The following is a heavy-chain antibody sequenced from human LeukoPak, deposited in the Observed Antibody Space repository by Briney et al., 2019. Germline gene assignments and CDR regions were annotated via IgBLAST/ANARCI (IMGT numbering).Heavy chain of an antibody. J-gene: IGHJ4*02. D-gene: IGHD1-26*01. CDR1: GGSFSGYY. CDR2: IFQSGGT. Sequence: PSETLSLTCAVYGGSFSGYYWGWVRQSPGWGLEWIGSIFQSGGTYCNPSLKSRVTISADTSKSQFSLKLSSATAADTAVYYCARRAYSGFDWWGQGTLVTVAS. V-gene: IGHV4-34*12. CDR3: ARRAYSGFDW.